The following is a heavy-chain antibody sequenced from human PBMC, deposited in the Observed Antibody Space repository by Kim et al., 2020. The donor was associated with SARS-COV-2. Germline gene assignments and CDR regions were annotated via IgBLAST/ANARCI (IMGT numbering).Heavy chain of an antibody. J-gene: IGHJ4*02. CDR1: GGSINNYY. CDR3: ARSFCSGGSCYYNRPFDY. V-gene: IGHV4-4*08. CDR2: IYSSGNT. Sequence: SETLSLTCKVSGGSINNYYWNWIRQSPGKGLEWIGYIYSSGNTNYNPSLERRVTITVDTSRNQFSLSLTSVTAADTAVYYCARSFCSGGSCYYNRPFDYWGLGTLVTV. D-gene: IGHD2-15*01.